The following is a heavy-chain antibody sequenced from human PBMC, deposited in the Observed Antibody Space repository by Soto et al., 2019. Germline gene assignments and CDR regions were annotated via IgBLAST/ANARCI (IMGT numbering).Heavy chain of an antibody. J-gene: IGHJ3*01. Sequence: PGGSLRLSCAASGFTFSSYWIHWVRQAPGKGLVWVSRIKSDGSSTSYADSVKGRFTISRDNAKNTLYLQMNSLRAEDTAVYYCAIFVVPHTQPDAIDFWGPGTMVTLSS. CDR2: IKSDGSST. V-gene: IGHV3-74*01. D-gene: IGHD3-3*01. CDR3: AIFVVPHTQPDAIDF. CDR1: GFTFSSYW.